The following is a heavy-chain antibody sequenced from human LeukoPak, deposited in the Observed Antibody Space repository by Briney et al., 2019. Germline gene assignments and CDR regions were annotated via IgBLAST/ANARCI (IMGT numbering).Heavy chain of an antibody. J-gene: IGHJ6*04. CDR3: AKDSLITMVRGVVVNYYGMDV. Sequence: GRSLRLSCAASGFTFSSYGMHWVRQAPGKGLEWVAVISYDGSNKYYADSVKGRFTISRDNSKNTLYLQMSSLRAEDTAVYYCAKDSLITMVRGVVVNYYGMDVWGKGTTVTVSS. V-gene: IGHV3-30*18. D-gene: IGHD3-10*01. CDR2: ISYDGSNK. CDR1: GFTFSSYG.